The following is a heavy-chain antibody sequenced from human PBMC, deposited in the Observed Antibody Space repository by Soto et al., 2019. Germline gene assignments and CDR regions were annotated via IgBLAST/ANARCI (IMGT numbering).Heavy chain of an antibody. Sequence: GGSVRLSCAASVFTFSSYEMNCVRHAPGKWLEWVSYISSSGSTIYYADSVKGRFTISRDNAKNSLYLQMNSLRAEDTAVYYCERDSYSTYVLELWGQGTTHKVSS. CDR1: VFTFSSYE. J-gene: IGHJ6*01. CDR3: ERDSYSTYVLEL. CDR2: ISSSGSTI. V-gene: IGHV3-48*03. D-gene: IGHD4-4*01.